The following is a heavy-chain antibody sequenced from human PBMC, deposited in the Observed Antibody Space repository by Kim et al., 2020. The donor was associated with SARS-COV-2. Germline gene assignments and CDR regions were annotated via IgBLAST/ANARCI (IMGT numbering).Heavy chain of an antibody. V-gene: IGHV1-18*04. D-gene: IGHD3-22*01. CDR3: ARVIENYYDSRAFDI. J-gene: IGHJ3*02. Sequence: ASVKVSCKASGCTFTSYGISWVRQAPGQGLEWMGWISAYNGNTNYAQKLQGRVTMTTDTSTSTAYMELRSLRSDDTAVYYCARVIENYYDSRAFDIWGQGTMVTVSS. CDR1: GCTFTSYG. CDR2: ISAYNGNT.